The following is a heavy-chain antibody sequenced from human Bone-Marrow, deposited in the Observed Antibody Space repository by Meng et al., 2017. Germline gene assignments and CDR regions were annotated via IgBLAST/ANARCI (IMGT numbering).Heavy chain of an antibody. CDR2: ISSSGSTI. Sequence: GESLKISCAASGFTFSSYEMNWVRQAPGKGLEWVSYISSSGSTIYYADSVKGRFTISRDNAKNSLYLQMNSLRAEDTAVYYCARVGSGSSGYVYVGYWGQGTLVTVSS. V-gene: IGHV3-48*03. D-gene: IGHD3-22*01. CDR3: ARVGSGSSGYVYVGY. J-gene: IGHJ4*02. CDR1: GFTFSSYE.